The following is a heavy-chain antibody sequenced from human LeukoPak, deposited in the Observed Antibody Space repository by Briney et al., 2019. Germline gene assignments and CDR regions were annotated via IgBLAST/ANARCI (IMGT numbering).Heavy chain of an antibody. CDR1: GGSISSYY. CDR2: IYYSGST. V-gene: IGHV4-59*08. CDR3: ARTRVIHWVYGMDV. D-gene: IGHD7-27*01. J-gene: IGHJ6*02. Sequence: SETLSLTCTVSGGSISSYYWSWIRQPPGKGLEWIGYIYYSGSTNYNPSLKSRVTISVDTSKNQFSLKLSSVTAADTAVYYCARTRVIHWVYGMDVWGQGTTVTVS.